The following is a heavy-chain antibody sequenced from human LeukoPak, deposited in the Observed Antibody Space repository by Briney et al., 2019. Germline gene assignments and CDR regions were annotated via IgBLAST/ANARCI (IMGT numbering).Heavy chain of an antibody. V-gene: IGHV3-23*01. CDR3: AKDPAVGSYYSSTSCYQGDDY. CDR2: ISGSGGST. J-gene: IGHJ4*02. CDR1: GFTFSSYA. D-gene: IGHD2-2*01. Sequence: GGSLRLSCAASGFTFSSYAMSWVRQAPGKGLEWVSAISGSGGSTYYADSVKGRFTISRDNSKNTLYLQMNSLRAEDTAVYYCAKDPAVGSYYSSTSCYQGDDYWGQGTLVTVSS.